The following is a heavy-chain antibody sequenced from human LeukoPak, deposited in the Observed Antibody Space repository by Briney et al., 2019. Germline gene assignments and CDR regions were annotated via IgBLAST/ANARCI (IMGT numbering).Heavy chain of an antibody. D-gene: IGHD3-10*01. CDR2: INESGGTT. J-gene: IGHJ2*01. V-gene: IGHV3-23*01. CDR3: ARDPGNWYFDL. Sequence: GGSLRLSCAASGFTFSAYAMTWVRQAPGKGLEWVSSINESGGTTYYADSVKGRFTISRDSSKNTLYLQMNSLRAEDTAVYYCARDPGNWYFDLWGRGTLVTVSS. CDR1: GFTFSAYA.